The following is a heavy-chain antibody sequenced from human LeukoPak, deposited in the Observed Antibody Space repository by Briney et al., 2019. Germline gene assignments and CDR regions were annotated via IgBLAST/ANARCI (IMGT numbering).Heavy chain of an antibody. D-gene: IGHD3-22*01. CDR3: AREAMIGHYFDY. CDR2: INSDGSST. Sequence: GGSLRLSCAASGFTFSSYWMHWVRQAPGKGLVWVSRINSDGSSTSYADSVKGRFTISRDNAKNTLYLQMNSLRAEDTAVYYCAREAMIGHYFDYWGQGTLVTVSS. J-gene: IGHJ4*02. V-gene: IGHV3-74*01. CDR1: GFTFSSYW.